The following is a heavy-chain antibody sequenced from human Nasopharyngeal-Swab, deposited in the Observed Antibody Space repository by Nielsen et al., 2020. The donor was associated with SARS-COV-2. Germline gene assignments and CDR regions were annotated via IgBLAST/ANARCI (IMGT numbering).Heavy chain of an antibody. V-gene: IGHV1-2*02. CDR2: IDPTSGRT. J-gene: IGHJ4*02. CDR3: ARCTSLTTGQGHY. Sequence: ASVKVSCKASGYTFTNYIMHWVRQAPGQGLEWMGWIDPTSGRTNHAQKFQGRVTMTRDTSLTTVYMELSRLRSDDTAVYYCARCTSLTTGQGHYWGQGTLVTVSS. CDR1: GYTFTNYI. D-gene: IGHD2-2*01.